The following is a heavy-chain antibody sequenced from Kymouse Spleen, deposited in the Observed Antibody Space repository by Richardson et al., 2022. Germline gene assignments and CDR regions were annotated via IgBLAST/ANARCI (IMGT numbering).Heavy chain of an antibody. CDR2: IKSKTDGGTT. D-gene: IGHD3-10*01. V-gene: IGHV3-15*01. J-gene: IGHJ4*02. Sequence: EVQLVESGGGLVKPGGSLRLSCAASGFTFSNAWMSWVRQAPGKGLEWVGRIKSKTDGGTTDYAAPVKGRFTISRDDSKNTLYLQMNSLKTEDTAVYYCRITMVRGVIPLFDYWGQGTLVTVSS. CDR3: RITMVRGVIPLFDY. CDR1: GFTFSNAW.